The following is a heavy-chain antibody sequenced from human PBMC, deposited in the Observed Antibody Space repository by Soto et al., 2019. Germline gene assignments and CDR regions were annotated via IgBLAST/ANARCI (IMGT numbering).Heavy chain of an antibody. CDR3: VHRLDVPGLAFDP. D-gene: IGHD3-10*02. Sequence: KSGPTLVNPTQTLRLTCAFSGFSLSASGASVGWIRQPPGKALEWLAHIYWNDDKRYSPSLRSRLTISKDTSKNQVVLTFTNMDPADTGTYYCVHRLDVPGLAFDPWGQGTLLTVSS. CDR2: IYWNDDK. CDR1: GFSLSASGAS. V-gene: IGHV2-5*01. J-gene: IGHJ5*02.